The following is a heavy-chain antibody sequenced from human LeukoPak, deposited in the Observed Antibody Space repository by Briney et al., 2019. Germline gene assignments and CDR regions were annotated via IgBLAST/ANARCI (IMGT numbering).Heavy chain of an antibody. CDR2: IYYTGST. Sequence: SETLSLTCTVSGDSISNNNYYWGWIRQSPGKELEWIGSIYYTGSTYYNPSLRSRATISVDTSKNQFSLQLSSVTAADTAIYYCARLPSGYHFDYWGQGTLVTVSS. D-gene: IGHD3-22*01. V-gene: IGHV4-39*01. CDR1: GDSISNNNYY. J-gene: IGHJ4*02. CDR3: ARLPSGYHFDY.